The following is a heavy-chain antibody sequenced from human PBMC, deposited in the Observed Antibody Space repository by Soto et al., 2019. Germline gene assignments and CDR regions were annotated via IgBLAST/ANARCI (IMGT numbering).Heavy chain of an antibody. Sequence: SLTVCCEDSGGTFSSYASSCVRQAPGQGLEWMGGIIPTFGTANYAQKFQGRVTITADESTSTAYMELSSLRSEDTAVYYCARDKHGSGSLSYYYYGMVVWGQGTKVTVSS. D-gene: IGHD3-10*01. CDR3: ARDKHGSGSLSYYYYGMVV. V-gene: IGHV1-69*13. J-gene: IGHJ6*02. CDR1: GGTFSSYA. CDR2: IIPTFGTA.